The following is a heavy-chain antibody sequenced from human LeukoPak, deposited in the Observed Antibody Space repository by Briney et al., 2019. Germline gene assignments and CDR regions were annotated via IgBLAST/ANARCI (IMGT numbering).Heavy chain of an antibody. CDR2: ISYDGSNK. CDR1: GFTFSSYD. D-gene: IGHD1-26*01. CDR3: AKEGSNGDFDY. Sequence: PGRSQRLSCAASGFTFSSYDMHWVRQAPGKGLEWVTVISYDGSNKYYGDSVKGRFTISRDNSKNTLYLKMNSLRAEDTAVYYCAKEGSNGDFDYWGQGTLVTVSS. V-gene: IGHV3-30*18. J-gene: IGHJ4*02.